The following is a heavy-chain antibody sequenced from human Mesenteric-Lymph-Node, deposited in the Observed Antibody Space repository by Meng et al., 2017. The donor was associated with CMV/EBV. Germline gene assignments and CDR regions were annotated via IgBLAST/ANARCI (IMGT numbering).Heavy chain of an antibody. D-gene: IGHD5-12*01. CDR1: FTLSTDG. CDR3: ARGQNSGEDLVYYLDY. Sequence: FTLSTDGIHWGRQAPGKGLEWVAVIWYDGINEYYLDSVKGRFTISRDISKNTVYLQMNFLRAEDTAVYYCARGQNSGEDLVYYLDYWGQGTLVTVSS. CDR2: IWYDGINE. J-gene: IGHJ4*02. V-gene: IGHV3-33*01.